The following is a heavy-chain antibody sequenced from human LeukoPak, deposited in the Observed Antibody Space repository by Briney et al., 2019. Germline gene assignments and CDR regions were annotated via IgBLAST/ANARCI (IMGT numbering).Heavy chain of an antibody. V-gene: IGHV3-11*04. J-gene: IGHJ4*02. CDR1: GFTFSDYY. CDR3: ARRATADRCFDY. Sequence: GGSLRLSCAASGFTFSDYYMSWIRQAPGKGLEWVSYISSSGSTIYYADSVKGRFTFSRDNAKNSLYLQMNSLRAEVTAVYYCARRATADRCFDYWGQGTLVTVSS. D-gene: IGHD6-13*01. CDR2: ISSSGSTI.